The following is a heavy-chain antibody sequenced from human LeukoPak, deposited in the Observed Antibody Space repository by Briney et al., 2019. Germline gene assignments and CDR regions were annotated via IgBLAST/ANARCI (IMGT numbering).Heavy chain of an antibody. CDR2: INHSGST. CDR1: GGSISSSSYY. CDR3: ARGVRPDYDFWSGYPYSYYFDY. D-gene: IGHD3-3*01. J-gene: IGHJ4*02. V-gene: IGHV4-39*07. Sequence: SETLSLTCTVSGGSISSSSYYWGWIRQPPGKGLEWIGEINHSGSTNYNPSLKSRVTISVDTSKNQFSLKLSSVTAAGTAVYYCARGVRPDYDFWSGYPYSYYFDYWGQGTLVTVSS.